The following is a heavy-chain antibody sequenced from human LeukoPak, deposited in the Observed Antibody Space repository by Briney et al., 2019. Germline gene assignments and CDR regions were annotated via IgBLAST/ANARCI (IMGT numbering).Heavy chain of an antibody. J-gene: IGHJ4*01. CDR1: GYTFIGYH. CDR3: ARDTCFPFFDF. CDR2: VNPNSGVT. Sequence: GASVNVSCKASGYTFIGYHIHWVRQAPGQGRDWMGSVNPNSGVTDYAQNFQGRITMTRDTSISTAYMELNRLSSDDTAVYYCARDTCFPFFDFWGHGALVTVSS. V-gene: IGHV1-2*02. D-gene: IGHD3-16*01.